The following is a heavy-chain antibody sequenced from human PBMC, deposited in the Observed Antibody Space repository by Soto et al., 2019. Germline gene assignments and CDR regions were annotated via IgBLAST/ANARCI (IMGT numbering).Heavy chain of an antibody. D-gene: IGHD2-21*02. V-gene: IGHV1-3*05. CDR2: INAGNGNT. J-gene: IGHJ4*02. CDR1: GYTFTSYA. CDR3: ARAWVVVTAPDY. Sequence: QVQLVQSGAEEKKPGASVKVSCQASGYTFTSYAMHWVRQAPGQRLEWMGWINAGNGNTKYSQKFQGRVTSTRDTSASTAYMELSSLRSEDTAVYCCARAWVVVTAPDYWGQGTLVTVSS.